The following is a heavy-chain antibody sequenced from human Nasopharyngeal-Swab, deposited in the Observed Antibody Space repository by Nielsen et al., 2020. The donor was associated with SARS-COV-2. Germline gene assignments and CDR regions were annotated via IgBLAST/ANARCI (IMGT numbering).Heavy chain of an antibody. J-gene: IGHJ4*02. CDR2: ISYDGSNK. D-gene: IGHD4-17*01. Sequence: GGSLRLSCAASGFTFSNYAMHWVRQAPGKGLEWVALISYDGSNKYYADSVKGRFTISRDNSKNTLYLQMNSLRSEDTAVYYCARDYGDYPLGYWGQGTLVTVSS. CDR3: ARDYGDYPLGY. V-gene: IGHV3-30-3*01. CDR1: GFTFSNYA.